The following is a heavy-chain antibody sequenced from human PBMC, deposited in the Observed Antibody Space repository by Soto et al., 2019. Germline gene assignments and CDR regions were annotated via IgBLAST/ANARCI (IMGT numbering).Heavy chain of an antibody. CDR2: IYRFGST. Sequence: PSETLSLTCAVSGGSISSRNWWSWVRQPPGKGLEWIGEIYRFGSTNYNPSLRGRVTISLDKSNNQFSLTLTSVTAADTAVYYCARLFDYANYQFEYWGQGALVTVSS. D-gene: IGHD4-17*01. V-gene: IGHV4-4*02. CDR3: ARLFDYANYQFEY. CDR1: GGSISSRNW. J-gene: IGHJ4*02.